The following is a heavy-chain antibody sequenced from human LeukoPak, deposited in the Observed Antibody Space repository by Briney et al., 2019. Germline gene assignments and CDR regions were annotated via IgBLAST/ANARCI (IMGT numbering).Heavy chain of an antibody. D-gene: IGHD3-22*01. CDR2: IHHSGST. CDR3: ARDSSRGYYDSSGYS. V-gene: IGHV4-30-2*01. J-gene: IGHJ4*02. Sequence: SQTLSLTCAVSGGSVSSIDFSWSWIRQPPGKGLEWIGYIHHSGSTYYNPSLKSRVTISVDRSKSHFSLKLSSVTAADTAVYYCARDSSRGYYDSSGYSWGQGTLVAVSS. CDR1: GGSVSSIDFS.